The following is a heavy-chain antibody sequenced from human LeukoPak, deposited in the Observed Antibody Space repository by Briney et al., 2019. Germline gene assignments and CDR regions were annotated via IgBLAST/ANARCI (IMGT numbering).Heavy chain of an antibody. CDR1: GDSVSSNSAA. CDR3: ARTPRREVAATEDFDY. Sequence: SQTLSLTCTISGDSVSSNSAAWNWIRQSPSRGLEWLGRTYYRSKWYNDYAVSVKSRITINPDTSKNQFSLQLNSVTPEDTAVYYCARTPRREVAATEDFDYWGQGTLVTVSS. CDR2: TYYRSKWYN. J-gene: IGHJ4*02. V-gene: IGHV6-1*01. D-gene: IGHD2-15*01.